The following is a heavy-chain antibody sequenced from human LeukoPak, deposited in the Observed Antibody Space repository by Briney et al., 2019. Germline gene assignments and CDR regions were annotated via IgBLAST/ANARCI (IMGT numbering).Heavy chain of an antibody. V-gene: IGHV4-38-2*02. CDR3: ARAARGDYGDYYYYYMDV. D-gene: IGHD4-17*01. CDR2: IYHSGST. Sequence: SETLSLTCTVSGYSISSGYYWGWIRQPPGKGLEWIGSIYHSGSTYYNPSLKSRVTISVDTSKNQFSLKLSSVTAADTAVYYRARAARGDYGDYYYYYMDVWGKGTTVTVSS. CDR1: GYSISSGYY. J-gene: IGHJ6*03.